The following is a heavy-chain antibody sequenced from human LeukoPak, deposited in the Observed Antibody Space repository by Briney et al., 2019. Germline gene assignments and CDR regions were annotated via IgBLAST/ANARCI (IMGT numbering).Heavy chain of an antibody. J-gene: IGHJ4*02. CDR3: AKGPSTWDF. CDR2: IKSDGKT. CDR1: GFTFSRYW. V-gene: IGHV3-74*01. Sequence: GGSLRLSCEASGFTFSRYWMHWVRQAPGKGLVWVSRIKSDGKTNYADSVKGRFTISRDNAKNTVSLQMDSLRAEDTAVYYCAKGPSTWDFWGQGTLVTVSS.